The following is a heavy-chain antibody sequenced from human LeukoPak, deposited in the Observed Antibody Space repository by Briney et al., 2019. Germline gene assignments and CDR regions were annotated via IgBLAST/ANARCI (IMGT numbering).Heavy chain of an antibody. D-gene: IGHD3-3*01. Sequence: NPGGSLRLSCAASGFTFTNYWMSWVRQAPGKGLELVANIKQDRSEKYYVDSVKGRFTISRDNAKNSLYLQMNSLRAEDTAVYYCARLREIPVFGVVTKSTSYFDYWGQGTLVTVSS. CDR3: ARLREIPVFGVVTKSTSYFDY. CDR2: IKQDRSEK. CDR1: GFTFTNYW. V-gene: IGHV3-7*01. J-gene: IGHJ4*02.